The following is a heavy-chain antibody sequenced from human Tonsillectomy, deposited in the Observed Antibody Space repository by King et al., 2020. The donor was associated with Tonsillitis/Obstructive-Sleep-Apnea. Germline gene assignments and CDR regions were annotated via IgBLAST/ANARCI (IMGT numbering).Heavy chain of an antibody. CDR3: ARFPWGVVGVAATPGGAFDI. V-gene: IGHV3-30*01. D-gene: IGHD2-15*01. J-gene: IGHJ3*02. Sequence: VQLVESGGGVVQPGRSLRLSCAASGFTFSSYAMHWVRQAPGKGLEWVAVISYDGSNKYYADSVKGRFTISRDNSKNTLYLQMNSLRAEDTAVYYCARFPWGVVGVAATPGGAFDIWGQGTMVTVSS. CDR2: ISYDGSNK. CDR1: GFTFSSYA.